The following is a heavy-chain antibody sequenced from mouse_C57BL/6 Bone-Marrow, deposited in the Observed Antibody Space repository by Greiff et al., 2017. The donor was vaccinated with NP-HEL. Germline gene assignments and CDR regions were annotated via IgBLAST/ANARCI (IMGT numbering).Heavy chain of an antibody. V-gene: IGHV1-9*01. D-gene: IGHD1-1*01. Sequence: VKLVESGAELMKPGASVKLSCKATGYTFTGYWIEWVKQRPGHGLEWIGEILPGRGSTNYNEKFKGKATFTADTSSNTAYMQLSSLTTEDSAIYYWARGGFYYGSKGFAYWGQGTLVTVSA. J-gene: IGHJ3*01. CDR2: ILPGRGST. CDR3: ARGGFYYGSKGFAY. CDR1: GYTFTGYW.